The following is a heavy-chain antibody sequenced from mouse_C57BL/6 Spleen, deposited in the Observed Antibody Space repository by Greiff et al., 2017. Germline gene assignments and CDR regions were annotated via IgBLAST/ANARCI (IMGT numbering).Heavy chain of an antibody. CDR1: GYTFTSYW. CDR2: IDPSDSYT. Sequence: VQLQQPGAELVMPGASVKLSCKASGYTFTSYWMHWVKQRPGQGLEWIGEIDPSDSYTNYNQKFKGKSTLTVDKSSSTAYMQLSSLTSEDSAVYYGAVFYGSSYAWYFDVWGTGTTVTVSS. J-gene: IGHJ1*03. V-gene: IGHV1-69*01. D-gene: IGHD1-1*01. CDR3: AVFYGSSYAWYFDV.